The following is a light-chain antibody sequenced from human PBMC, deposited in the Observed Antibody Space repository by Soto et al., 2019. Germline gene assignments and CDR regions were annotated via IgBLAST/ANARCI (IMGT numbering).Light chain of an antibody. V-gene: IGKV1-5*01. J-gene: IGKJ1*01. CDR3: QQYNSYSPEA. Sequence: DIQMTQSPSTLSASVGDRVTSTCRASQSISSWLAWYQQKPGKAPKLLIYDASSLESGVPSRFSGSGSGTEFTLTISSLQPDDFATYYCQQYNSYSPEAFGQGTKVDI. CDR2: DAS. CDR1: QSISSW.